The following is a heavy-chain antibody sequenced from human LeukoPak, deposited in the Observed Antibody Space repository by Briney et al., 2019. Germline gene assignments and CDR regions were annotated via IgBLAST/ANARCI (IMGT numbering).Heavy chain of an antibody. D-gene: IGHD1-14*01. Sequence: ASVKVSCKASGGTFSSYAISWVRQAPGQGLEWMGWVNPSSGGTNYAQKFQDRVTMTRDTSINTAYMELSSLRSDDTAVYYCARTRTGKPDFWGQGTLVTVSS. J-gene: IGHJ4*02. CDR3: ARTRTGKPDF. V-gene: IGHV1-2*02. CDR2: VNPSSGGT. CDR1: GGTFSSYA.